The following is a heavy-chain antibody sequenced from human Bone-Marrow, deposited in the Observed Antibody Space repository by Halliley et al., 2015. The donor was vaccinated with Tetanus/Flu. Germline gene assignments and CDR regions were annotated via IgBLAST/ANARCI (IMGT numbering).Heavy chain of an antibody. J-gene: IGHJ4*02. V-gene: IGHV4-34*01. CDR3: ARQYAYFDY. Sequence: PGRGLGWIGEMKHGGSPNYSPSLKGRAPRPVDPSRGRFSQKRSSVTAADTAVYYCARQYAYFDYWGQGTLVTVSS. CDR2: MKHGGSP.